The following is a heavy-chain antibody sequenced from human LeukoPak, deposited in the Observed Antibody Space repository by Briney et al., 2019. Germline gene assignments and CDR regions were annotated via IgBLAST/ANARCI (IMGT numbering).Heavy chain of an antibody. J-gene: IGHJ5*02. CDR3: AGIRVLLRFGESPPP. D-gene: IGHD3-10*01. Sequence: PSETLSLTCAVYGGSFSGYYWSWIRQPPGKGLEWIGEINHSGSTNYNPSLKSRVTISVDTSKNQFSLKLSSVTAADTAVYYCAGIRVLLRFGESPPPWGQGTLVTVSS. CDR2: INHSGST. V-gene: IGHV4-34*01. CDR1: GGSFSGYY.